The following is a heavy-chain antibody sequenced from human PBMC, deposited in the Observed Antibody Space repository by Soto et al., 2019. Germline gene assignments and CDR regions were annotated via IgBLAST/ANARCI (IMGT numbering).Heavy chain of an antibody. Sequence: GESLKISCKGSGYSFTSYWIGWVRQMPVKGLEWMGIIYPGDSDTRYSPSFQGQVTISADKSISTAYLQWSSLKASDTAMYYCARHCVPRTIFGAEIYYYYGMDVWGQGTTVTVSS. V-gene: IGHV5-51*01. CDR2: IYPGDSDT. CDR1: GYSFTSYW. D-gene: IGHD3-3*01. J-gene: IGHJ6*02. CDR3: ARHCVPRTIFGAEIYYYYGMDV.